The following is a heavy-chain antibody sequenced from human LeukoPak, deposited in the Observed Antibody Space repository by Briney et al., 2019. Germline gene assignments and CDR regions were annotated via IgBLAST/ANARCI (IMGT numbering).Heavy chain of an antibody. D-gene: IGHD1-26*01. V-gene: IGHV1-8*01. CDR3: ARGLKYGTNYYMDV. J-gene: IGHJ6*03. CDR1: GNTFTSDD. CDR2: VNPNSGNT. Sequence: ASVKVSCKASGNTFTSDDINWVRQATGQGLEWLGWVNPNSGNTGYAQKFRGRVTMTRNTSISTAYMELSSLRSEDTAVYYCARGLKYGTNYYMDVWGKGTTVTVSS.